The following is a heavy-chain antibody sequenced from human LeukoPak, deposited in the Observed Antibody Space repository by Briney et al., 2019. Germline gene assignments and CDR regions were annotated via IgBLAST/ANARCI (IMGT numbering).Heavy chain of an antibody. V-gene: IGHV3-23*01. J-gene: IGHJ4*02. CDR3: AKGGYDSSGYYRPLYYFDY. Sequence: QSGGSLRLSCAVSGFSFSRYAMSWVRQAPRKGLEWVSAISGSGGSTYYADSVQGRFTISRDNSKNTLYLQMNSLRAEDTAEYYCAKGGYDSSGYYRPLYYFDYWGQGTLVTVSS. CDR1: GFSFSRYA. CDR2: ISGSGGST. D-gene: IGHD3-22*01.